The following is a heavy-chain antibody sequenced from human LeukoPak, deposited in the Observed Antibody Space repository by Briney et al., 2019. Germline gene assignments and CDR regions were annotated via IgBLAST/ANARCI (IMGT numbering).Heavy chain of an antibody. J-gene: IGHJ4*02. D-gene: IGHD6-13*01. CDR1: GFTFSSYW. V-gene: IGHV3-7*02. Sequence: GGSLRLSCAASGFTFSSYWMSWGRQAPGKGLEWVANIKQDGSEKYYVDSVKGRFTISRDNAKNSLYLQMNSLRAEDTAVYYCATGWGIAAANFDYWGQGTLVTVSS. CDR2: IKQDGSEK. CDR3: ATGWGIAAANFDY.